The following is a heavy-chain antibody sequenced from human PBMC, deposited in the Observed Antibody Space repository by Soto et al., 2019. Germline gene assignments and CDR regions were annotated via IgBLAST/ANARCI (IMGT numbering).Heavy chain of an antibody. J-gene: IGHJ4*02. CDR1: GGSFSGYY. V-gene: IGHV4-34*01. CDR3: ARGSPNYYDSSGYYYFDY. Sequence: QVQLQQWGAGLLKPSETLSLTCAVYGGSFSGYYWSWIRQPPGKGLEWIGEINHRGSTNYNPSLKSRVTISVDTSKNQFSLKLSSVTAADTAVYYCARGSPNYYDSSGYYYFDYWGQGTLVTVSS. D-gene: IGHD3-22*01. CDR2: INHRGST.